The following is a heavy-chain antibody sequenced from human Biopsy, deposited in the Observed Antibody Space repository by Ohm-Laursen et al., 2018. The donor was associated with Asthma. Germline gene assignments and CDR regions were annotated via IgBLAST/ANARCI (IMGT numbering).Heavy chain of an antibody. Sequence: SLRLSCSASGFSFSNFAIHWVRQAPGKGLEWVGVISKDASTQDYADSVKGRFTMARDNSKNTLDLQMNSLREEDTAVYYCVRDGTDDAFDIWCQGTVVSVSS. J-gene: IGHJ3*02. CDR3: VRDGTDDAFDI. CDR2: ISKDASTQ. V-gene: IGHV3-30*01. CDR1: GFSFSNFA. D-gene: IGHD1-1*01.